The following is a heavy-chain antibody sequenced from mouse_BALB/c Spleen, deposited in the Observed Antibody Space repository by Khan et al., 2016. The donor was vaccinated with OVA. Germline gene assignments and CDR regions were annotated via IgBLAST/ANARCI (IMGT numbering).Heavy chain of an antibody. Sequence: EVKLLESGPGLVKPSQSLSLTCTVTGYSITSGYGWNWIRQFPGNKLEWMGYISYSGSTTYNPSLKSRISITRDTSKNQFFLQLNSVTTEDTATYYCARTARINYWGQGTTLTVSS. CDR2: ISYSGST. CDR1: GYSITSGYG. D-gene: IGHD1-2*01. J-gene: IGHJ2*01. CDR3: ARTARINY. V-gene: IGHV3-2*02.